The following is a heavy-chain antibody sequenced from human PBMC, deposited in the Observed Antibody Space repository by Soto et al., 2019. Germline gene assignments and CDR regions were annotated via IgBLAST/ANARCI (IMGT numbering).Heavy chain of an antibody. V-gene: IGHV2-5*01. CDR2: INWNDDK. CDR1: GFSLSSTGVG. Sequence: QITLKESGPTLVKVTQTVTLTCTFSGFSLSSTGVGVGWIRQPPGKALEGLALINWNDDKRYHPSLKSRLTITKDTSKNQVVLTMTNMDPVDTAAYYCARSGHNSGFFYYDYWGQGTLVTVSS. CDR3: ARSGHNSGFFYYDY. D-gene: IGHD3-22*01. J-gene: IGHJ4*02.